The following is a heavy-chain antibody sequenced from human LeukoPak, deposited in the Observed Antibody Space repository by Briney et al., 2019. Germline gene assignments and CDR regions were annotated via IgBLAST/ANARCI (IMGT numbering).Heavy chain of an antibody. D-gene: IGHD2-15*01. V-gene: IGHV4-34*01. J-gene: IGHJ4*02. CDR3: ARARPRRHCSGGSCYYFLLYYFDY. Sequence: SETLSLTCAVYGGSFSGYYWSWIRQPPGKGLEWIGEINHSGSTNYNPSLKSRGTISVDTSKNQFSLKLSSVTAADTAVYYCARARPRRHCSGGSCYYFLLYYFDYWGQGTLVTVSS. CDR1: GGSFSGYY. CDR2: INHSGST.